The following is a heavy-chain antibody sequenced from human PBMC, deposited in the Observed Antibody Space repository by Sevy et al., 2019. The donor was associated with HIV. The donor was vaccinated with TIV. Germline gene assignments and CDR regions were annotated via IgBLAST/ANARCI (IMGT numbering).Heavy chain of an antibody. CDR1: GFTFSSYS. CDR2: ISRSSSTI. D-gene: IGHD4-17*01. V-gene: IGHV3-48*02. J-gene: IGHJ3*02. CDR3: ARVDWTTVTTGGAFDI. Sequence: GGSLRLSCGASGFTFSSYSMNWVRQAPGKGLEWLSSISRSSSTIYYADSVKGRFTISRDNAKNSLSLQMNSLRDEDTAVYYCARVDWTTVTTGGAFDIWGQGTMVTVSS.